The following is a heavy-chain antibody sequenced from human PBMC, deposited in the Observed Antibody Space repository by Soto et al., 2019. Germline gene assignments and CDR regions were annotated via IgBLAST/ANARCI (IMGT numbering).Heavy chain of an antibody. J-gene: IGHJ5*02. CDR2: ISYDGSNK. V-gene: IGHV3-30-3*01. CDR3: ARVGFWSGHPEKRVKNWFDP. Sequence: GGSLRLSCAASGFTFSSYAMHWVRQAPGKGLEWVAVISYDGSNKYYADSVKGRFTISRDNSKNTLYLQMNSLRAEDTAVYYCARVGFWSGHPEKRVKNWFDPWGQGTLVTVSS. D-gene: IGHD3-3*01. CDR1: GFTFSSYA.